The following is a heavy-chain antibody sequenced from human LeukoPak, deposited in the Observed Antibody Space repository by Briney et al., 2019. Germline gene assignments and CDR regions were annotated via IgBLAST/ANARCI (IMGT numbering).Heavy chain of an antibody. CDR2: FDPEDGET. D-gene: IGHD6-13*01. CDR1: GYTLTELS. Sequence: ASVKVSCKVSGYTLTELSMHWVRQAPGKGLEWMGGFDPEDGETIYAQKFQGRVTMTEDTSTDTAYMELSSLRSEDTAVYYCATATYSSSWSLFDYWGQGTLVTVSS. CDR3: ATATYSSSWSLFDY. J-gene: IGHJ4*02. V-gene: IGHV1-24*01.